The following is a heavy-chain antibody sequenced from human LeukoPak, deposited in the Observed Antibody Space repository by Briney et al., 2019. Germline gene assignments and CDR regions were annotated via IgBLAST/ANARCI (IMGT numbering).Heavy chain of an antibody. CDR1: GGTFSSYA. D-gene: IGHD5-18*01. CDR3: ARDRSVDTAMAYFDY. J-gene: IGHJ4*02. Sequence: ASVKVSCKASGGTFSSYAISWVRQAPGQGLEWMGGIIPIFGTANYAQKFQGRVTITADESTSTAYMELSSLRPEDTAVYYCARDRSVDTAMAYFDYWGQGTLVTVSS. V-gene: IGHV1-69*13. CDR2: IIPIFGTA.